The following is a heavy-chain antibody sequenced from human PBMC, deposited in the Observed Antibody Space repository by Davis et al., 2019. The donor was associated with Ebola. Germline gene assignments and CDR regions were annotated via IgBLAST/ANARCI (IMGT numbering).Heavy chain of an antibody. CDR2: INHSGST. Sequence: SETLSLTCTVSGGSISSSSYYWGWIRQPPGRGLEWIGEINHSGSTNYNPSLKSRVTISEDTSKNQFSLKLSSVTAADTAVYYCARTVLQGWFDPWGQGTLVTVSS. J-gene: IGHJ5*02. D-gene: IGHD2/OR15-2a*01. V-gene: IGHV4-39*07. CDR1: GGSISSSSYY. CDR3: ARTVLQGWFDP.